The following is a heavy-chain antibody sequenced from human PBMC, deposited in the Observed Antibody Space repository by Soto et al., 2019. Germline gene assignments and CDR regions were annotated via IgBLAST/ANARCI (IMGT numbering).Heavy chain of an antibody. CDR1: GGSISSGGYY. CDR2: IYYSGST. D-gene: IGHD2-15*01. CDR3: SREPDYCSGGSCLYFDY. Sequence: SETLSLTCTVSGGSISSGGYYWSWIRQHPGKGLEWIGYIYYSGSTYYNPSLKNRVTISVDTSKNQFSLKLSSVTAADTAVYYCSREPDYCSGGSCLYFDYWGQGTLVTVSS. V-gene: IGHV4-31*03. J-gene: IGHJ4*02.